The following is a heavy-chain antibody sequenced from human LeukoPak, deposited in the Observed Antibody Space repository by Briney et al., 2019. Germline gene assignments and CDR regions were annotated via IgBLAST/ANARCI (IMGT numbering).Heavy chain of an antibody. CDR3: ARRGYSYGLFEY. D-gene: IGHD5-18*01. V-gene: IGHV1-8*01. CDR2: MNPDVGNT. J-gene: IGHJ4*02. Sequence: ASVKVSCKASGYTFTSYDINWVRQATGQGLEWMGWMNPDVGNTGYAQTFQGRVTMTRNTSISTAYLELSSLRSEDTAVYYCARRGYSYGLFEYWGQGTLVTVSS. CDR1: GYTFTSYD.